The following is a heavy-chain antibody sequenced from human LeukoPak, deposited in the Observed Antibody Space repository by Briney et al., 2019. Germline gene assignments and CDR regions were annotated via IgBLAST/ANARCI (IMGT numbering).Heavy chain of an antibody. J-gene: IGHJ4*02. Sequence: SETLSLTCTVSGGSISSSSYYWGWIRQPPGKGLEWIGYIYYSGSTNYNPSLKSRVTISVDTSKNQFSLKLSSVTAADTAVYYCASRTRWLQWGTFGYWGQGTLVTVSS. CDR1: GGSISSSSYY. CDR3: ASRTRWLQWGTFGY. D-gene: IGHD5-24*01. CDR2: IYYSGST. V-gene: IGHV4-61*05.